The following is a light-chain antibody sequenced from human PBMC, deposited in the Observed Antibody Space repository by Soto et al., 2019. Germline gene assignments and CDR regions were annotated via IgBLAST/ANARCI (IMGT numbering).Light chain of an antibody. Sequence: DIVMTQSPLSLPVTPGEPASISCRSSQSLLHSNGYNYLDWYLQNPGQSPQLLIYLGSNRASGVPVRFSGSGSGTDFTLKISRVEAEDVGVYYCMQALPPPPTFGGGTKVELK. CDR1: QSLLHSNGYNY. V-gene: IGKV2-28*01. J-gene: IGKJ4*01. CDR2: LGS. CDR3: MQALPPPPT.